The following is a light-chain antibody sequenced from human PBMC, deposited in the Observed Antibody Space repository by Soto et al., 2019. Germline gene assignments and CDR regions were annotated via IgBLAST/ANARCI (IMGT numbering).Light chain of an antibody. Sequence: QSALTQPASVSGSPGQSIPISCTGTTSDVGRYNYVSWYQQHPGKAPKLMIYDVSYRPSWVSNRFSGSKSGITASLTISGLQAEDEADYYCNSFTTSSTYVFGTGTKVTVL. CDR1: TSDVGRYNY. CDR3: NSFTTSSTYV. V-gene: IGLV2-14*03. J-gene: IGLJ1*01. CDR2: DVS.